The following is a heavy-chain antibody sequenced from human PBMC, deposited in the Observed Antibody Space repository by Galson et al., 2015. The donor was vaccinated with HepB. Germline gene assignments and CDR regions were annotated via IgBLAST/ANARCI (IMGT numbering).Heavy chain of an antibody. CDR2: ISYDGSNK. V-gene: IGHV3-30*04. CDR3: ARGGLGYCSSTSCDYYYYGMDV. CDR1: GFTFSSYA. J-gene: IGHJ6*02. D-gene: IGHD2-2*01. Sequence: SLRLSCAASGFTFSSYAMHWVRQAPGKGLEWVAVISYDGSNKYYADFVKGRFTISRDNSKNTLYLQMNSLRAEDTAVYYCARGGLGYCSSTSCDYYYYGMDVWGQGTTVTVSS.